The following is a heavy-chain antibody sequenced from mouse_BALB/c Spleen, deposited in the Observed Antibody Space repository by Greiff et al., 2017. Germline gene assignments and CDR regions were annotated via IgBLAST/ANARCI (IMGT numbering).Heavy chain of an antibody. Sequence: EVKLMESGAELVRSGASVKLSCTASGFNIKDYYMHWVKQRPEQGLEWIGWIDPENGDTEYAPKFQGKATMTADTSSNTAYLQLSSLTSEDTAVYYCNAFSGSSPWFAYWGQGTLVTVSA. CDR1: GFNIKDYY. J-gene: IGHJ3*01. CDR3: NAFSGSSPWFAY. D-gene: IGHD1-1*01. V-gene: IGHV14-4*02. CDR2: IDPENGDT.